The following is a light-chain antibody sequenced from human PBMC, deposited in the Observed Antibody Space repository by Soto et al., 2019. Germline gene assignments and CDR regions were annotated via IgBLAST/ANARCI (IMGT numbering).Light chain of an antibody. CDR3: AAWDDRLSAWV. Sequence: QSVLTQPPSASGTPGQRVTISCSGSSSNIGRDYVYWYQQIPGTAPKLLIYTNNQRPSGVPDRFSGSKSGTSASLAISGLRSEDEADYYCAAWDDRLSAWVFGGGTKLTVL. CDR1: SSNIGRDY. J-gene: IGLJ3*02. CDR2: TNN. V-gene: IGLV1-47*02.